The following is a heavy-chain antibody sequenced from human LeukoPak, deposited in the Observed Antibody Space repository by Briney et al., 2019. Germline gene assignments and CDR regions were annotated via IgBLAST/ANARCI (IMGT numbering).Heavy chain of an antibody. CDR3: ARDRMTGYCSSTSCYEGGYNWFDP. CDR1: GGSISSSSYY. V-gene: IGHV4-39*06. J-gene: IGHJ5*02. D-gene: IGHD2-2*01. CDR2: IYYSGST. Sequence: SETLSLTCTVSGGSISSSSYYWGWIRQPPGKGLEWIGSIYYSGSTYYNPSLKSRVTISVDTSKNQFALKLSSVTAADTAVYYCARDRMTGYCSSTSCYEGGYNWFDPWGQGTLVTVSS.